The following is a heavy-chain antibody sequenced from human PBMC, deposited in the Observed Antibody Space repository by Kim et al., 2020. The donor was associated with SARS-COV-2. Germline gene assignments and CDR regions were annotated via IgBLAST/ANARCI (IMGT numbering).Heavy chain of an antibody. CDR2: ISYDGSNK. CDR1: GFTFSSYG. J-gene: IGHJ4*02. Sequence: GGSLRLSCAASGFTFSSYGMHWVRQAPGKGLEWVAVISYDGSNKYYADSVKGRFTISRDNSKNTLYLQMNSLRAEDTAVYYCAKGIKAYCGGDCYWAFDYWGQGTLVTVSS. D-gene: IGHD2-21*02. V-gene: IGHV3-30*18. CDR3: AKGIKAYCGGDCYWAFDY.